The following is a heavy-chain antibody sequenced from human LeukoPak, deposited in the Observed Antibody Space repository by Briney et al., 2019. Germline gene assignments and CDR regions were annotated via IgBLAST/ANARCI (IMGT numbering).Heavy chain of an antibody. V-gene: IGHV4-59*12. CDR3: ASVDAFRRTLDY. Sequence: LSETLSLIRTVSGVSLNNYYWSWIRDPPGKGLECIGYLHYSGSTNYNPSLQSRVTISVDTARNQFSLKLNSVTAADTAVYYCASVDAFRRTLDYWGQGTLVTVSS. D-gene: IGHD3-3*02. J-gene: IGHJ4*02. CDR2: LHYSGST. CDR1: GVSLNNYY.